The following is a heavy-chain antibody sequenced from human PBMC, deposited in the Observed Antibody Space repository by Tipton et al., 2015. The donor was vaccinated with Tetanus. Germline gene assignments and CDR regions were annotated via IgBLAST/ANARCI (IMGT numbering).Heavy chain of an antibody. CDR3: ARGGPPYCSGGSCFPSWFDP. CDR2: IIPIFGTA. J-gene: IGHJ5*02. V-gene: IGHV1-69*01. D-gene: IGHD2-15*01. Sequence: QMQLVQSGAEVKKPGSSVKVSCKASGGTFSSYAISWLRQAPGQGLEWMGGIIPIFGTANYAQKFQGRVTITADESTSTAYMERSSLRSEDTAVYYCARGGPPYCSGGSCFPSWFDPWGQGTLVTVSS. CDR1: GGTFSSYA.